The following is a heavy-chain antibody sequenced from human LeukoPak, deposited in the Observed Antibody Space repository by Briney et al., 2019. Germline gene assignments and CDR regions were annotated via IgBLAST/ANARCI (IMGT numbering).Heavy chain of an antibody. Sequence: GASVKVSCKASGYTFTSYGISWVRQAPGQGLEWMGWISAYNGNTNYAQKLKGRVTITTDTYKRTAYMELRSLRSDDTAVYYCARAEDVQLEPWWFDPWGQGTLVTVSS. CDR2: ISAYNGNT. J-gene: IGHJ5*02. V-gene: IGHV1-18*01. CDR3: ARAEDVQLEPWWFDP. CDR1: GYTFTSYG. D-gene: IGHD1-1*01.